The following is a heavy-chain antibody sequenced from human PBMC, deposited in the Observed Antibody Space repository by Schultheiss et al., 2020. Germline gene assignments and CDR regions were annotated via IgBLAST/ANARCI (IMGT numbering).Heavy chain of an antibody. CDR2: IYYSGST. CDR1: GGSISSYY. Sequence: SETLSLTCTVSGGSISSYYWGWIRQPPGKGLEWIGSIYYSGSTYHNPSLKSRITISISTSKNQFSLKLSSVTAADTAVYYCARAGSGWSARYFQHWGQGTLVTVSS. D-gene: IGHD6-19*01. V-gene: IGHV4-39*01. J-gene: IGHJ1*01. CDR3: ARAGSGWSARYFQH.